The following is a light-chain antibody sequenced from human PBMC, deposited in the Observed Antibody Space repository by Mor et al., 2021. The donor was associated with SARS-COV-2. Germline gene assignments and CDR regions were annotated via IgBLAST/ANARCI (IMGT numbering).Light chain of an antibody. Sequence: WVQQKPGQAPRLLIFDASNRAAGIPARFSGSGSGTDFTLTISSLEPEDFAVYYCQQRSNWPPITFGQGTRLEIK. CDR2: DAS. V-gene: IGKV3-11*01. CDR3: QQRSNWPPIT. J-gene: IGKJ5*01.